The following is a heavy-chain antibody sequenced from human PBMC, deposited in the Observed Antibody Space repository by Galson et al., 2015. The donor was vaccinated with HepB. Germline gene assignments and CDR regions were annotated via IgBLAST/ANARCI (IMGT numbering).Heavy chain of an antibody. CDR2: ISSGGNGK. J-gene: IGHJ4*02. V-gene: IGHV3-30*03. CDR3: ARDGSVVVVAATWFDY. Sequence: ALRLSCAASGFSFSTYGMHWVRQAPGKGLEGVALISSGGNGKFHADSVQGRFTISRDNSNNMLSLQMNSLRAEDTAVYYCARDGSVVVVAATWFDYWGQGTLVTVSS. CDR1: GFSFSTYG. D-gene: IGHD2-15*01.